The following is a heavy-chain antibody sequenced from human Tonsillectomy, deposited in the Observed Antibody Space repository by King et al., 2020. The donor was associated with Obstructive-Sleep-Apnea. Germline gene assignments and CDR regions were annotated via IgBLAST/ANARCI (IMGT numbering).Heavy chain of an antibody. Sequence: VQLVESGSELKKPGASVKVSCKASGYTFTIYAMNWVLQSPGQGLEWMGWINTNTGNQTYAQGLTGRFVFSLDTSVSTAYLQISSLKAEDTAVYYCARLYGEGYSYGYSDYWGQGTLVTVSS. V-gene: IGHV7-4-1*02. CDR2: INTNTGNQ. CDR3: ARLYGEGYSYGYSDY. D-gene: IGHD5-18*01. CDR1: GYTFTIYA. J-gene: IGHJ4*02.